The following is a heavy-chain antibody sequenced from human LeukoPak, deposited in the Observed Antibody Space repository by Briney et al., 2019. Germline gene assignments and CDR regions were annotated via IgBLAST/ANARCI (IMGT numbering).Heavy chain of an antibody. Sequence: ASVKVSCKASGYTFTRYDINWVRQATGQGLEWMGWMNPNSGNTGYAQKFQGRVTMTRNTSISTAYMELSSLRSEDTAVYYCARAASYSSSGKTRNNYYFDYWGQGTLVTVSS. V-gene: IGHV1-8*01. J-gene: IGHJ4*02. CDR2: MNPNSGNT. D-gene: IGHD6-13*01. CDR3: ARAASYSSSGKTRNNYYFDY. CDR1: GYTFTRYD.